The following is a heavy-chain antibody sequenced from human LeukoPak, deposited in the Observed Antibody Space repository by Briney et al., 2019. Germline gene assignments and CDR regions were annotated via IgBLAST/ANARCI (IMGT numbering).Heavy chain of an antibody. J-gene: IGHJ4*02. CDR2: IKSKTNGETT. CDR1: GFTFSNAW. V-gene: IGHV3-15*01. CDR3: TTLTYYFDY. Sequence: GGSLRHSCAASGFTFSNAWMSWVRQAPGKGLEWVGRIKSKTNGETTDYAAPVKGRFTISRDDSKNTLYLQMNSLKTEDTGVYYCTTLTYYFDYWGQGTLVTVSS.